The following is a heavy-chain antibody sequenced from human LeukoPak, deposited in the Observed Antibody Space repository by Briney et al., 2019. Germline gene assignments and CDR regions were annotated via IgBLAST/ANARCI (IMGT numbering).Heavy chain of an antibody. D-gene: IGHD3/OR15-3a*01. CDR3: ARGWTGYYAIDN. CDR2: INKDGRTI. V-gene: IGHV3-74*01. CDR1: GFSFSSSW. Sequence: GGSLRLSCEASGFSFSSSWMHWVRQAPGKGLVWVSRINKDGRTINYADSVKGRFTISRDNARNTLYLQMNSLRAEDTAEYYCARGWTGYYAIDNWGQGTLVTVSS. J-gene: IGHJ4*02.